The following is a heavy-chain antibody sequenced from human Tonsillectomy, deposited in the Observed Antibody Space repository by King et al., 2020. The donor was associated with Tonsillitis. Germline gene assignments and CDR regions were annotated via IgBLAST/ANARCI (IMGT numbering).Heavy chain of an antibody. J-gene: IGHJ5*02. V-gene: IGHV1-18*01. CDR1: GYTFTSYG. CDR2: ISAYNGNT. CDR3: ARSAWSGVTGGGGWFDP. Sequence: QLVQSGAEVKKPGASVKVSCKASGYTFTSYGISWVRQAPGQGLEWMGWISAYNGNTNYAQKLQGRVTMTTDTSTSTAYMDLRSLRSDDTAVYYCARSAWSGVTGGGGWFDPWGQGTLVTVSS. D-gene: IGHD5-18*01.